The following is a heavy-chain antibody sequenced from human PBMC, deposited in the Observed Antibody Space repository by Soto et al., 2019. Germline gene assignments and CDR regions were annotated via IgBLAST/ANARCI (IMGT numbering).Heavy chain of an antibody. D-gene: IGHD3-9*01. V-gene: IGHV3-33*01. CDR3: ARGPHILTGYIHSYFDL. CDR1: GFNFSSDG. J-gene: IGHJ2*01. CDR2: TWDDGSYK. Sequence: QVQLVEPGEGVAQPGRSLGVSCAASGFNFSSDGLLRVRQVQGKGRERGPVTWDDGSYKYYADSVKGLFTISRDNSKNTLYRQMNSLRAEDTAVYYCARGPHILTGYIHSYFDLWGRGTLVTVSS.